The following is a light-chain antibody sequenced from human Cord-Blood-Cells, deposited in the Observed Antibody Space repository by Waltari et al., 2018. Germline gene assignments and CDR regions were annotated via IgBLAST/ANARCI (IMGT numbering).Light chain of an antibody. CDR3: CSYAGSRV. J-gene: IGLJ3*02. CDR2: EGL. CDR1: SSDVGSYNL. V-gene: IGLV2-23*01. Sequence: QSALTQPASVSGSPGQSITISCTGTSSDVGSYNLVSCYQQHPGKAPKLMIYEGLKRPSGGSNRFSGSKSSNTASLTISGLQAEDEADYYCCSYAGSRVFGGGTKLTVL.